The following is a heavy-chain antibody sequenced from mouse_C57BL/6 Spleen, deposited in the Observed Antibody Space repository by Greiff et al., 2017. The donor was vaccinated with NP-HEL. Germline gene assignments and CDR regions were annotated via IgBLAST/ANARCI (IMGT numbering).Heavy chain of an antibody. CDR2: IYPSDSET. D-gene: IGHD2-1*01. J-gene: IGHJ3*01. Sequence: QVQLQQPGAELVRPGSSVKLSCKASGYTFTSYWMDWVKQRPGQGLEWIGNIYPSDSETHYNQKFKDKATLTVDKSSSTAYMQLSSLTSEDSAVYYCARKAYGNFWFAYWGQGTLVTVSA. V-gene: IGHV1-61*01. CDR1: GYTFTSYW. CDR3: ARKAYGNFWFAY.